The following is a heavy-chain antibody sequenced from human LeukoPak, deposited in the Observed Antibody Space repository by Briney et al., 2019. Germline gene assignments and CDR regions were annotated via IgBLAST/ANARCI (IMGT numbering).Heavy chain of an antibody. CDR1: GGSFSGYY. CDR2: INHSGST. J-gene: IGHJ4*02. V-gene: IGHV4-34*01. CDR3: ARGLVPTDY. Sequence: SETLSLTCAVYGGSFSGYYWSWIRQPPGKGLEWIGEINHSGSTNYNPSLKSRVTISVDTSKNQFSLKLSSVTAADTAVYYCARGLVPTDYWGQGTLVTVSS.